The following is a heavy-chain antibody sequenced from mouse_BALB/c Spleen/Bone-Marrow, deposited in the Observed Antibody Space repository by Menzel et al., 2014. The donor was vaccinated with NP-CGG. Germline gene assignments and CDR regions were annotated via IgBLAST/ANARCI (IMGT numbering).Heavy chain of an antibody. CDR1: GYTFNAYW. J-gene: IGHJ1*01. Sequence: QVPLQQSGAELVRPGASVKLSCKASGYTFNAYWMNWVKQRHGQGLERIGTMYHSDRYANSHQEFKNNATLTLDKSSSTAYIQLSSPTAEDAAVCDCSRGRYDAFYCYCDVGVAGTMVTVST. V-gene: IGHV1-69*02. CDR2: MYHSDRYA. D-gene: IGHD2-14*01. CDR3: SRGRYDAFYCYCDV.